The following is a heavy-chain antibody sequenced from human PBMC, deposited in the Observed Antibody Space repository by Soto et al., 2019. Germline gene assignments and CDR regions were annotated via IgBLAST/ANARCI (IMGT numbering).Heavy chain of an antibody. CDR2: IIPIFGTA. V-gene: IGHV1-69*13. D-gene: IGHD2-15*01. Sequence: SVKVSCKASGGTFSSYAISWVRQAPGQGLEWMGGIIPIFGTANYAQKFQGRVTITADESTSTAYMELSSLRSEDTAVYYCARAHCSGGSCYSDFFYYYYYGMDVWGQGTTVTVSS. CDR1: GGTFSSYA. CDR3: ARAHCSGGSCYSDFFYYYYYGMDV. J-gene: IGHJ6*02.